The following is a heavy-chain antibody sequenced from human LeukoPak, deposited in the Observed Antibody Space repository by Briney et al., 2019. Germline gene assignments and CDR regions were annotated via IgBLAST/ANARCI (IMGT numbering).Heavy chain of an antibody. CDR2: INPNNGGT. CDR3: VRSNSMVRGHYYMDV. J-gene: IGHJ6*03. CDR1: GYTFTGYY. D-gene: IGHD3-10*01. V-gene: IGHV1-2*02. Sequence: ASVKVSCKASGYTFTGYYMHWVRQAPGQGLEWMGWINPNNGGTNYAQKFQGRVTMTRDTSISTAYMEVSRLRSDDTAVYYCVRSNSMVRGHYYMDVWGKGTTVTISS.